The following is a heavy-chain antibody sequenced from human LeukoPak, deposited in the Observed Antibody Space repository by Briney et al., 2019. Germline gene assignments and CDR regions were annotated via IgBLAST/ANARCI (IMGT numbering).Heavy chain of an antibody. CDR2: IRYDGSRT. CDR1: GFTFSSYG. D-gene: IGHD3-22*01. Sequence: GGSLRLSCAASGFTFSSYGMHWFRQAPGKGLEWVAFIRYDGSRTHYTDSVRGRFTISRDDSKNTLYLQMNSLRAEDTAVYYCAKRNYYDSSGYGDFYYMDAWGKGTTVTVSS. CDR3: AKRNYYDSSGYGDFYYMDA. V-gene: IGHV3-30*02. J-gene: IGHJ6*03.